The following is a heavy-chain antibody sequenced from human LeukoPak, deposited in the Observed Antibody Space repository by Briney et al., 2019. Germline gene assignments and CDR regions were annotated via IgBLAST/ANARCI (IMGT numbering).Heavy chain of an antibody. D-gene: IGHD5-18*01. CDR2: IHHFGRT. Sequence: SETLSLTCSVSGDSIISYYWNWLRQSPGKGLEWIGNIHHFGRTEYNSSLRSRVTMFLDSSKNQFFLKLTSVTPTDTAVYYCARGLWTQPGLVPFNYWGQGILVTVSS. CDR3: ARGLWTQPGLVPFNY. CDR1: GDSIISYY. J-gene: IGHJ4*02. V-gene: IGHV4-59*01.